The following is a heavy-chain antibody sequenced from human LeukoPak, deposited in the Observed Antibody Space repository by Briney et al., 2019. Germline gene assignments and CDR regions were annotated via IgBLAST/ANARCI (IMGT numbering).Heavy chain of an antibody. CDR3: ARDLSPGGSGQPQHY. V-gene: IGHV1-18*01. Sequence: GASVTVSCKASGYTFTSYGISWVRQAPGQGLEWMGWVSAYNGNTNYAQKLQGRVTMTTDTSTSTAYMELRSLRSEDTAVYYCARDLSPGGSGQPQHYWGQGTLVTVSS. D-gene: IGHD3-10*01. CDR2: VSAYNGNT. J-gene: IGHJ4*02. CDR1: GYTFTSYG.